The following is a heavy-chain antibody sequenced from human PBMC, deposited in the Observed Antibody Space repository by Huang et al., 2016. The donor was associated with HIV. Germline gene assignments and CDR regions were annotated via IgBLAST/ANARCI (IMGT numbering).Heavy chain of an antibody. D-gene: IGHD5-12*01. J-gene: IGHJ4*02. CDR1: GFTFRNYA. V-gene: IGHV3-23*01. CDR2: SSGSSGTI. Sequence: EVQLWESGGTLVQPGGSLRLSCGASGFTFRNYAMSWFRKAPGKGLEWVSFSSGSSGTIYYADSVKGRFTISRDNVKKTVYLQMNSLRVEDAAVYYCAKDRGDGYSGYDYDYWGQGTLVTVSS. CDR3: AKDRGDGYSGYDYDY.